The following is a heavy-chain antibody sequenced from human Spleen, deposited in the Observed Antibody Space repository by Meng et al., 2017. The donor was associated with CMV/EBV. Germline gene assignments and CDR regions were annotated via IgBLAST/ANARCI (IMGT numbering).Heavy chain of an antibody. J-gene: IGHJ4*02. CDR1: GFTFSAYT. Sequence: GESLKISCAASGFTFSAYTMNWVRQAPGKGLVWVSRINSDGSSTRYADSVKGRFTISRDNAKNTLYLQMNSLKTEDTAVYFCARAGHYYDSSGYYGVDYWGQGTLVTVSS. CDR2: INSDGSST. CDR3: ARAGHYYDSSGYYGVDY. D-gene: IGHD3-22*01. V-gene: IGHV3-74*01.